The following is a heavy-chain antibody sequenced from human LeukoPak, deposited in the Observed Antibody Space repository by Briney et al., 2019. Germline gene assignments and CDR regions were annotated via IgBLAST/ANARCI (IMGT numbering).Heavy chain of an antibody. CDR1: GFTVSSNY. J-gene: IGHJ6*03. V-gene: IGHV3-53*01. CDR2: IYSGGST. Sequence: PGGSLRLSCAASGFTVSSNYMSWVRQAPGKGLEWVSVIYSGGSTYYADSVKGRFTISRDNSKNTLYLQMNSLRAEDTAVYYCARLGHNSGSWYYYYYYYMDVWGKGTTVTVSS. D-gene: IGHD6-13*01. CDR3: ARLGHNSGSWYYYYYYYMDV.